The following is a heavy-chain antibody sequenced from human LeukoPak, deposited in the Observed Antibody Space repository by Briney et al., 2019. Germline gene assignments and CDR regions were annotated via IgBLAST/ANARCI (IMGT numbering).Heavy chain of an antibody. J-gene: IGHJ4*02. V-gene: IGHV3-7*01. CDR1: QFTFSSYW. Sequence: PGGSLRLSCAASQFTFSSYWMNWVRQAPGKRLEWVANIKQDGSEKYYVDSVKGRFTISRDNAKNSLYLQMNSLRAEDTAVYYCAREALSSSWYIDYWGQGTLVTVSS. D-gene: IGHD6-13*01. CDR3: AREALSSSWYIDY. CDR2: IKQDGSEK.